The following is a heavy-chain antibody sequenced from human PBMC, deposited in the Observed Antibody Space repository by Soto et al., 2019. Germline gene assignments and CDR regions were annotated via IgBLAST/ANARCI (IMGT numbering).Heavy chain of an antibody. V-gene: IGHV3-48*01. Sequence: GGSLRLSCAASGFTFSSYSMNWVRQAPGKGLEWVSYISSSSSTIYYADSVKGRFTISRDNAKNSLYLQMNSLRAEDTAVYYCARETTYNWNYFLYFWFDPWGQGTLVTVSS. CDR1: GFTFSSYS. J-gene: IGHJ5*02. CDR3: ARETTYNWNYFLYFWFDP. D-gene: IGHD1-7*01. CDR2: ISSSSSTI.